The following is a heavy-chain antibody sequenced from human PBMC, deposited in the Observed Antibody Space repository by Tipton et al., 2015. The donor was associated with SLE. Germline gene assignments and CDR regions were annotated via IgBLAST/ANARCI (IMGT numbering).Heavy chain of an antibody. J-gene: IGHJ4*02. CDR3: ARDSRRFGELFLFDY. D-gene: IGHD3-10*01. CDR1: GGSFSGYY. CDR2: INHSGST. Sequence: AGLVKPSETLSLTCAVYGGSFSGYYWSWIRQPPGKGLEWIGEINHSGSTNYNPSLKSRVTISVDTSKNQFSLKLSSVTAADTAVYYCARDSRRFGELFLFDYWGQGTLFTVSS. V-gene: IGHV4-34*01.